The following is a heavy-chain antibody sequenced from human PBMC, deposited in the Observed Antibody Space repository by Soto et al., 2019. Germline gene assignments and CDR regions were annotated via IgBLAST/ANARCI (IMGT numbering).Heavy chain of an antibody. CDR1: GFTFSSYW. CDR3: ARDPHGIVGATNFDY. J-gene: IGHJ4*02. CDR2: INSEGSST. V-gene: IGHV3-74*01. D-gene: IGHD1-26*01. Sequence: PGVSLRLSCAASGFTFSSYWMHWVRQAPGKGLVWVSRINSEGSSTSYAESVKGRITNSRDNAKNTLYLQMNSLRVEDTAVYYCARDPHGIVGATNFDYWGQGP.